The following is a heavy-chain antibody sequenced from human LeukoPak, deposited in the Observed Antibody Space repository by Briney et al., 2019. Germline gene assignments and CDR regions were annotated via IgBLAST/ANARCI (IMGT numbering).Heavy chain of an antibody. CDR2: IIPIFGTA. J-gene: IGHJ4*02. D-gene: IGHD3-3*01. CDR3: ARGSTIFGDDY. CDR1: GYTFTSYY. V-gene: IGHV1-69*13. Sequence: ASVKVSCKASGYTFTSYYMHWVRQAPGQGLEWMGGIIPIFGTANYAQKFQGRVTITADESTSTAYMELSSLRSEDTAVYYCARGSTIFGDDYWGQGTLVTVSS.